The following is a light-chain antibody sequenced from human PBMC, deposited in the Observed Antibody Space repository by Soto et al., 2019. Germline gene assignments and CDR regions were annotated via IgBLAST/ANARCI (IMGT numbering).Light chain of an antibody. J-gene: IGLJ2*01. Sequence: QSALTQTASVSGSPGQSITISCTGTSSDVGGYNYVSWYQQHPGKAPKVMIYDVTNRPSDVSNRFSGSKSGNTASLTISGLQGEDEADYYCSSFASGDTIIFGGGTKLTVL. CDR3: SSFASGDTII. V-gene: IGLV2-14*03. CDR2: DVT. CDR1: SSDVGGYNY.